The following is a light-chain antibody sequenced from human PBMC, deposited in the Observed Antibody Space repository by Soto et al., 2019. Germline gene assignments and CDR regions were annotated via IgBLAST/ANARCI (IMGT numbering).Light chain of an antibody. CDR2: DAS. CDR3: QQYNNWPGLT. V-gene: IGKV3-15*01. Sequence: EIVLTQSPATVSLSPGERATLSCRASQSISYYLAWYQQKPGQAPRLLIYDASTRATGIPARFSGSGSGTEFTLTISSLQSEDFAVYYCQQYNNWPGLTFGGGTKVEIK. J-gene: IGKJ4*01. CDR1: QSISYY.